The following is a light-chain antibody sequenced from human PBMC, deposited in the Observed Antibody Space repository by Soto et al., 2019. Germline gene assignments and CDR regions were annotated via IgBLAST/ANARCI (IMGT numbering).Light chain of an antibody. CDR3: QEYYTYYLT. CDR2: DVS. CDR1: QSIGTW. V-gene: IGKV1-5*01. J-gene: IGKJ1*01. Sequence: DIQMTQSPSTLSASIGDRVTITCRASQSIGTWLAWYQQKPGTAPKLLIYDVSGLQGGVPSRFSGSGSGTEFTLTISRLQPDDFATYYCQEYYTYYLTFGQGTKVEFK.